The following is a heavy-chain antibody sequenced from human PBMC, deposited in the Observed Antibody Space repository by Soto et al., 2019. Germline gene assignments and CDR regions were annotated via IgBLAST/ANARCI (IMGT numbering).Heavy chain of an antibody. Sequence: GASVKVSCKASGYTFTSYGISWVRQAPGQGLEWIGWISAFNGNTNYAQKLQGRVTMTTDTSTSTAYMELRSLRSDDTAVYYCARDVITMVRGVPITSHLSPLYWGQGTLVTVSS. CDR1: GYTFTSYG. D-gene: IGHD3-10*01. CDR2: ISAFNGNT. V-gene: IGHV1-18*01. CDR3: ARDVITMVRGVPITSHLSPLY. J-gene: IGHJ4*02.